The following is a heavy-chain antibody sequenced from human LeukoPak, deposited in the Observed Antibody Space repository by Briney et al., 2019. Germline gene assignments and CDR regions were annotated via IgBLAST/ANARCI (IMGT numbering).Heavy chain of an antibody. CDR3: ARDRKWLSNYFDY. CDR1: GFTFSSYA. D-gene: IGHD3-22*01. V-gene: IGHV3-23*01. CDR2: ISGSGGST. J-gene: IGHJ4*02. Sequence: GGSLRLSCAASGFTFSSYAMSWVRQAPGKGLEWVSAISGSGGSTYYADSVKGRFTISRDNSKNTLYLQMNSLRAEDTAVYYCARDRKWLSNYFDYWGQGTLVTVSS.